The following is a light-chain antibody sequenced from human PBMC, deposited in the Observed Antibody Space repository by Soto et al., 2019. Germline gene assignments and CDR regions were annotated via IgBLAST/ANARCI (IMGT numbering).Light chain of an antibody. CDR1: QSVSSN. J-gene: IGKJ5*01. CDR3: QQRSNWPIT. V-gene: IGKV3-11*01. Sequence: EIVMRQSPATLSGSPGERATLSCRASQSVSSNLAWYQQKPGQAPRLLIYDASNRATGIPARFSGSGSGTDFTLTISSLEPEDFAVYYCQQRSNWPITFGQGTRLEIK. CDR2: DAS.